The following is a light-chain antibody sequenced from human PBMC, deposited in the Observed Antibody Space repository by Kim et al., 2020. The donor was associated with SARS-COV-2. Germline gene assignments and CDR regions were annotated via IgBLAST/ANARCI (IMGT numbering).Light chain of an antibody. J-gene: IGLJ2*01. Sequence: QRVTISCSGSSSNIGNNAVNWYQQLPGKAPKLLIYYDDLLPSGVSDRFSGSKSGTSASLAISGLQSEDEADYYCAAWEDSLNGVVFGGGTQLTVL. CDR2: YDD. CDR3: AAWEDSLNGVV. CDR1: SSNIGNNA. V-gene: IGLV1-36*01.